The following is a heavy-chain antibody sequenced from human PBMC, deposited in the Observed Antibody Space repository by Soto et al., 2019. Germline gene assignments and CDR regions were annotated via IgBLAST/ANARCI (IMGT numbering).Heavy chain of an antibody. J-gene: IGHJ4*02. CDR2: LSGSGIGK. CDR1: GFSVTSYA. V-gene: IGHV3-23*01. D-gene: IGHD2-2*01. Sequence: EVQLLESGGGLVQPGGSLRLSCAASGFSVTSYAMSWLRQAPGKGLEWVSVLSGSGIGKEYADSVKGRFTISRGNSRITLYLQMSGPRVEDTAVYYCTKARYGSATSCQDFGSWCQGTLVTVSS. CDR3: TKARYGSATSCQDFGS.